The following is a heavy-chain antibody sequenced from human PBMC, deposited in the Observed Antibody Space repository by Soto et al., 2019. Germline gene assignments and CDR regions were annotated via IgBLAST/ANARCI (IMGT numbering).Heavy chain of an antibody. CDR3: ARGYSSGYYPLFGY. CDR2: ISYDGSNK. D-gene: IGHD3-22*01. V-gene: IGHV3-30-3*01. Sequence: GGSLRLSCAASGFTFSSYAMHWVRQAPGKGLEWVAVISYDGSNKYYADSVKGRFTISRDNSKNTLYLQMNSLRAEDTAVYYCARGYSSGYYPLFGYWGQGTLVTVSS. CDR1: GFTFSSYA. J-gene: IGHJ4*02.